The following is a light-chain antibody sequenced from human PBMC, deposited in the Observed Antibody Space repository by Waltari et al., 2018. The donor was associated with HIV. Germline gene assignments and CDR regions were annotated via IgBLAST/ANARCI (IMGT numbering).Light chain of an antibody. J-gene: IGLJ1*01. Sequence: QSVLTQPPSASGTPGQRLTISCSTSASFKIARDYAFWFQQLPGPTPPLLIYQTDQRPSWVTDLFSCSKSGASASLAIRGLRSEDEAHYYCAAWDDSLGGYVFGTGTKVTGL. CDR3: AAWDDSLGGYV. CDR2: QTD. V-gene: IGLV1-47*01. CDR1: ASFKIARDY.